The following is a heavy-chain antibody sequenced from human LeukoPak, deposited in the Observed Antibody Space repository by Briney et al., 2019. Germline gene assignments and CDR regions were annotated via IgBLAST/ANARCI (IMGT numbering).Heavy chain of an antibody. CDR1: GGSFSGYY. D-gene: IGHD2-2*01. CDR3: ASVPPMDV. J-gene: IGHJ6*02. V-gene: IGHV4-34*01. CDR2: INHSGST. Sequence: SETLSLTCAVYGGSFSGYYWSWIRQPPGKGLEWIGEINHSGSTNYNPSLKSRVTISVDTSKNQSSLKLSSVTAADTAVYYCASVPPMDVWGQGTTVTVSS.